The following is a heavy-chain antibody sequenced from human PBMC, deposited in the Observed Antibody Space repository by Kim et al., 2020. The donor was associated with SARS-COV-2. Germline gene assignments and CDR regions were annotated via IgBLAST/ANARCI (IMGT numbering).Heavy chain of an antibody. J-gene: IGHJ4*02. Sequence: GGSLRRSCAASGFTFSNYAMSWVRQAPGKGLEWVSGISGSGSSTYYADSVKGRFTVSRDNSKNTLYLQMNSLRAEDTAVYYCAKDSSSGEGDYFDYWGQGTLVTVSS. D-gene: IGHD6-13*01. CDR3: AKDSSSGEGDYFDY. CDR2: ISGSGSST. V-gene: IGHV3-23*01. CDR1: GFTFSNYA.